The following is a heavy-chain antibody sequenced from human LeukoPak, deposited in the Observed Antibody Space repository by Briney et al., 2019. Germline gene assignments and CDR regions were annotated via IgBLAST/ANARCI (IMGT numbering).Heavy chain of an antibody. Sequence: ASVKVSCKASGYTFTSYGISWVRQAPGQGLEWMGWISAYNGNTNYAQKLQGRVTMTTDTSTSTAYMELRSLRSDDTAVYYCAREGLSITMVRGVILDAFDIWGQGTMVTVSS. CDR1: GYTFTSYG. J-gene: IGHJ3*02. CDR2: ISAYNGNT. CDR3: AREGLSITMVRGVILDAFDI. D-gene: IGHD3-10*01. V-gene: IGHV1-18*01.